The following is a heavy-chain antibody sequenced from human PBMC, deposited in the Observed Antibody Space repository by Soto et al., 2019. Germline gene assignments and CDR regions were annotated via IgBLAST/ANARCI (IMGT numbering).Heavy chain of an antibody. CDR2: IYYSGST. D-gene: IGHD6-13*01. CDR1: GGSINSYY. Sequence: SETLSLTCTVSGGSINSYYWSWIRQPPGKGLEWIGYIYYSGSTNYNPSLKSRVTISVDTSKNQFSLKLSSVTAADTAVYYCAAGIAAARVDYWGQGTLVTVSS. V-gene: IGHV4-59*01. J-gene: IGHJ4*02. CDR3: AAGIAAARVDY.